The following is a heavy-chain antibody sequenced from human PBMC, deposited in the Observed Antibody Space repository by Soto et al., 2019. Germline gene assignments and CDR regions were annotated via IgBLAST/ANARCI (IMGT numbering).Heavy chain of an antibody. V-gene: IGHV3-21*01. CDR3: ASEIAVAGTGENY. CDR2: ISSSSSYI. Sequence: GGSLRLSCAASGFTFSSYSMNWVRQAPGKGLEWVSSISSSSSYIYYADSVKGRFTISRDNAKNSLYLQMNSLRAEDTAVYYCASEIAVAGTGENYWGQGTLVTVS. J-gene: IGHJ4*02. D-gene: IGHD6-19*01. CDR1: GFTFSSYS.